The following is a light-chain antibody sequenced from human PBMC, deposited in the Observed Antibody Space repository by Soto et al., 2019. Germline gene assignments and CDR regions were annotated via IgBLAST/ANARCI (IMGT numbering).Light chain of an antibody. Sequence: QSALTQPASVSGSPGQSITISCTGTSSDVGGYNYVSWYQQHPGKAPKLMIYDVSNRPSGDSNRFSGSKSGNTASLTISGLQAEDEADYYFSSYTSRSPPYVVRTGTKVPS. CDR3: SSYTSRSPPYV. CDR2: DVS. J-gene: IGLJ1*01. V-gene: IGLV2-14*01. CDR1: SSDVGGYNY.